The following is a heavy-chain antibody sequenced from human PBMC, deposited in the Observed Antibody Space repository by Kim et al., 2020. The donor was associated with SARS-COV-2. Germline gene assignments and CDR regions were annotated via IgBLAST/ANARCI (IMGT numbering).Heavy chain of an antibody. CDR2: INHSGST. CDR1: GGSFSGYY. D-gene: IGHD6-13*01. J-gene: IGHJ2*01. Sequence: SETLSLTCAVYGGSFSGYYWSWIRQPPGKGLEWIGEINHSGSTNYNPSLKSRVTISVDTSKNQFSLKLSSVTAADTAVYYCARGPPGYSSSWYSHYWYFDLWGRGTLVTVSS. V-gene: IGHV4-34*01. CDR3: ARGPPGYSSSWYSHYWYFDL.